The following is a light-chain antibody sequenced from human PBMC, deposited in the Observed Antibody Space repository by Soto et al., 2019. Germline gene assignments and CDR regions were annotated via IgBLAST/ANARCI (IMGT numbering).Light chain of an antibody. CDR3: QQRSDWPS. V-gene: IGKV3-11*01. CDR2: AAS. Sequence: EVVLTQSPDTLSLSPGDRATLSCWASQSVGNYLAWYQHKVGQAPRLLIYAASSRATGIPARFSGSGSGTDFALTISSLEPEDFAVYYCQQRSDWPSFGQGTKLEIK. CDR1: QSVGNY. J-gene: IGKJ2*01.